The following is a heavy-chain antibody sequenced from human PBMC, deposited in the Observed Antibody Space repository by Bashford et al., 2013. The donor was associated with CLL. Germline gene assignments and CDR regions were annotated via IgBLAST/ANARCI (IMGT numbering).Heavy chain of an antibody. Sequence: SETLSLTCAVSGWLHLVVWVSPGSWIRQPPGQALEVDLGYIFQSGSSDYNPSLKSRVSNITRQVPGTSFSLNLTSVTAEDTAVYYCAKGVVVAATPYYFDYWAQGTPGHPSPQ. J-gene: IGHJ4*02. CDR1: GWLHLVVWVSP. D-gene: IGHD2-15*01. CDR2: IFQSGSS. V-gene: IGHV4-30-2*01. CDR3: AKGVVVAATPYYFDY.